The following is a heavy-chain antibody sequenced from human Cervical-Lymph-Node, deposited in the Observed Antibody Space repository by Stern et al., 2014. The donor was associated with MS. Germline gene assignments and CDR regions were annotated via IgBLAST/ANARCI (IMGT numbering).Heavy chain of an antibody. CDR3: ARPVGDCTNGVCYSELDY. CDR2: INAGNGDT. Sequence: VQLVQSGAEVKKPGASVKVSCKASGYAFFRYGIHWVRQAPGQRLEWMGWINAGNGDTKYSEKFQDRITITRDRSASTAYVELSSLRSEDTAVYYCARPVGDCTNGVCYSELDYWGQGTLVTVSS. J-gene: IGHJ4*02. D-gene: IGHD2-8*01. V-gene: IGHV1-3*01. CDR1: GYAFFRYG.